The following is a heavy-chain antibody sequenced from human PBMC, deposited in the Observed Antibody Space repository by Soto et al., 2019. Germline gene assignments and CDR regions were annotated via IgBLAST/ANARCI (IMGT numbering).Heavy chain of an antibody. CDR1: GDSINNNYY. J-gene: IGHJ4*02. V-gene: IGHV4-38-2*01. CDR3: AGNSSGWSFDS. Sequence: SDTLSLTCAVSGDSINNNYYWGWIRKPPGKGLEWIASIYNTVSTHYNPSLRSRVTISIDTSKNQFSLQLSSVTAADTAVYYCAGNSSGWSFDSWGQGARVTVSS. D-gene: IGHD6-19*01. CDR2: IYNTVST.